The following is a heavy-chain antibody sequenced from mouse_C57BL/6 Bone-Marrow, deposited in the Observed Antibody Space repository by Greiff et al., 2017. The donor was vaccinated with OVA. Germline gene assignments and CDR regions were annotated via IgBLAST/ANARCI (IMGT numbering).Heavy chain of an antibody. CDR3: TEDTTVVDWYFDV. J-gene: IGHJ1*03. Sequence: EVQGVESGGGLVQPGGSMKLSCVASGFTFSNYWMNWVRQSPEKGLEWVAQIRLKSDNYATHYAESVKGRFTISRDDSKSSVYLQMNNLRAEDTGIYYCTEDTTVVDWYFDVWGTGTTVTVSS. V-gene: IGHV6-3*01. CDR1: GFTFSNYW. CDR2: IRLKSDNYAT. D-gene: IGHD1-1*01.